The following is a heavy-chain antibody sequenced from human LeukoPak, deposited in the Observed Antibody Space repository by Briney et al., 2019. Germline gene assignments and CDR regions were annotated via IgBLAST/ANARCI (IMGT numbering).Heavy chain of an antibody. V-gene: IGHV4-61*02. CDR2: IYTSGNT. D-gene: IGHD6-13*01. CDR3: ARADYSSTWSHDYYYMDV. Sequence: SETLSLTCTVSGGSISSGSYYWSWIWQPAGKGLEWIGRIYTSGNTNYNPSLKSRVTISVDTSKNQFSLKLSSVTAADTAVYYCARADYSSTWSHDYYYMDVWGKGTTVTVSS. CDR1: GGSISSGSYY. J-gene: IGHJ6*03.